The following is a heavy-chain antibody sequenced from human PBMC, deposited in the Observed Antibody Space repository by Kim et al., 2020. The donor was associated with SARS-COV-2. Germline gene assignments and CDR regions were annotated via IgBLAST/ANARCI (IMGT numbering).Heavy chain of an antibody. J-gene: IGHJ4*02. CDR2: VNSNNGDT. Sequence: ASVKVSCRASGYTFRDYYIHWVRQAPGQGLEWMGRVNSNNGDTDYAQKFQGRVTVTRDTSISTGSMELSSLTSDDTAVYYCARESMDGLDSWGQGTLVTVSS. D-gene: IGHD2-2*03. V-gene: IGHV1-2*06. CDR1: GYTFRDYY. CDR3: ARESMDGLDS.